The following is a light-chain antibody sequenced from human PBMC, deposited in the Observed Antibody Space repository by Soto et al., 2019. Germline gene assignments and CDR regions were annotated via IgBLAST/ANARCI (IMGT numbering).Light chain of an antibody. CDR1: SSDVGGYDY. CDR2: EVT. J-gene: IGLJ2*01. Sequence: QSALTQPPSASGSPGQSVTISCTGTSSDVGGYDYVSWYQQHPGKAPKLMIYEVTKRPSGVPDRFSGSKSGNTASLTVSGLQAEDEADYSCSSYTASTNWVFGGGTKLTVL. CDR3: SSYTASTNWV. V-gene: IGLV2-8*01.